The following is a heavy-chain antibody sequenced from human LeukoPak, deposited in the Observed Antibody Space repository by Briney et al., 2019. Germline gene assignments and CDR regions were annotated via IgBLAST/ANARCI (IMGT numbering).Heavy chain of an antibody. V-gene: IGHV1-69*13. Sequence: GASVKVSCKASGGTFSRSAISWVRQAPGQGLEWMGGIIPTFGAANYAQKFQGRITISADESTNIAYMELSSLRSEDTAVYYCARVEVGGFYVNYFYYYGTNVWGQGTTVTVSS. CDR2: IIPTFGAA. CDR3: ARVEVGGFYVNYFYYYGTNV. D-gene: IGHD5/OR15-5a*01. J-gene: IGHJ6*02. CDR1: GGTFSRSA.